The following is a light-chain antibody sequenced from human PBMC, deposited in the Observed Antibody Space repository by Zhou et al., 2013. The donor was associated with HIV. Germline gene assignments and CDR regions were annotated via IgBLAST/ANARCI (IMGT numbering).Light chain of an antibody. V-gene: IGKV1-17*01. CDR3: QQYNSYSAWT. CDR1: QGIRND. CDR2: EAS. J-gene: IGKJ1*01. Sequence: DIQMTQSPSSLSASVGDRVTITCRASQGIRNDLGWYQQKPGKAPKLLIYEASSLETGVPSRFSGSGSGIEFTLTISSLQPDDFATYYCQQYNSYSAWTFGQGTKVEIK.